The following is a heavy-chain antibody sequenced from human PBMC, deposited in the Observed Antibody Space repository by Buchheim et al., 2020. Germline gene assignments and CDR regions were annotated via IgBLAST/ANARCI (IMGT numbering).Heavy chain of an antibody. D-gene: IGHD5-12*01. CDR2: VYHDGST. CDR1: GGAISSYY. Sequence: QVQLQESGPGLVKPSETLSLTCTVSGGAISSYYWSWIRQSPGKGLEWIRYVYHDGSTSYNAALKSRLTMSVETSKHRFSLKLTSVTAADTAVYYCARGFSAYDLYFDYWGQGT. CDR3: ARGFSAYDLYFDY. V-gene: IGHV4-59*01. J-gene: IGHJ4*02.